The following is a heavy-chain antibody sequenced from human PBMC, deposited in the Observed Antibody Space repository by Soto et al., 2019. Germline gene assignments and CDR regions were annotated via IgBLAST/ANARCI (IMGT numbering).Heavy chain of an antibody. CDR2: IYYSGST. J-gene: IGHJ4*02. Sequence: SETLSLTCTVSGGSVSSGSYYWSWIRQPPGKGLEWIGYIYYSGSTNYNPSLKSRVTISVDTSKNQFSLKLSSVTAADTAVYYCAREGLVAATNWFDYWGQGTLVTVSS. D-gene: IGHD2-15*01. V-gene: IGHV4-61*01. CDR3: AREGLVAATNWFDY. CDR1: GGSVSSGSYY.